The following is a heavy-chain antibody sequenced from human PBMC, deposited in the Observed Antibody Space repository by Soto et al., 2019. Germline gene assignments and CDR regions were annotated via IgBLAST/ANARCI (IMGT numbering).Heavy chain of an antibody. J-gene: IGHJ6*02. V-gene: IGHV6-1*01. D-gene: IGHD6-6*01. CDR3: VRQHSTSSDYYGLDV. CDR1: GDSISSNTAA. CDR2: TYYRSKWKN. Sequence: SQTLSLTCVISGDSISSNTAAWNWIRQSPSRGLEWLGRTYYRSKWKNDYALSVKSRIIINPDTSKNQLSLQLNSVAPEDTAVYYCVRQHSTSSDYYGLDVWGQGTTVTVSS.